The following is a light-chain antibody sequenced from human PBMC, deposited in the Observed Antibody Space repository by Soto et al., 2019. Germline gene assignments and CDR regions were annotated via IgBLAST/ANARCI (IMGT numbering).Light chain of an antibody. V-gene: IGLV3-21*02. J-gene: IGLJ1*01. CDR1: NIGRKS. CDR3: QVWDSTNDPFV. CDR2: DDS. Sequence: SYALTQPPSVSVAPGQTARITCGGNNIGRKSVHWYQQKPGQAPVLPVFDDSDRPSGIPERFSGSNSGNTATLTISSVEAGDEADYFCQVWDSTNDPFVFGTGTKVTVL.